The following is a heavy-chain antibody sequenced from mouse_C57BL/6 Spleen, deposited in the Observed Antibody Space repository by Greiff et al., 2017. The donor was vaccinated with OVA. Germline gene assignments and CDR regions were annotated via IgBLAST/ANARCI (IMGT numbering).Heavy chain of an antibody. CDR2: INPGSGGT. Sequence: QVQLQQSGAELVRPGTSVKVSCKASGYAFTNYLIEWVKQRPGQGLEWIGVINPGSGGTNYNEKFKGKATLTADKSSSTAYMQLSSLTSEDSAVYFCAILTGTFFYAMDYWGQGTSVTVSS. CDR3: AILTGTFFYAMDY. D-gene: IGHD4-1*01. J-gene: IGHJ4*01. CDR1: GYAFTNYL. V-gene: IGHV1-54*01.